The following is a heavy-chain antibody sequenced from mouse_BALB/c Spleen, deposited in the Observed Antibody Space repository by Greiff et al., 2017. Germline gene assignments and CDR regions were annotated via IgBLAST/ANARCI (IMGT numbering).Heavy chain of an antibody. V-gene: IGHV5-17*02. CDR3: AREGYGYDEAY. J-gene: IGHJ3*01. CDR2: ISSGSSTI. CDR1: GFTFSSFG. D-gene: IGHD2-2*01. Sequence: EVQGVESGGGLVQPGGSRILSCAASGFTFSSFGMHWVRQAPEKGLEWVAYISSGSSTIYYADTVKGRFTISRDNPKNTLFLQMTSLRSEDTAMYYCAREGYGYDEAYWGQGTLVTVSA.